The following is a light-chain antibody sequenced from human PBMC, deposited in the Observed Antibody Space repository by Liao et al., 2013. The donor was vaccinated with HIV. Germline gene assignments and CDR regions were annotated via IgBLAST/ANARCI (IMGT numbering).Light chain of an antibody. CDR2: YER. CDR3: QVWDHSSDQGV. CDR1: NIESRG. Sequence: SYELTQPPSVSVAPGQTAVITCGGNNIESRGVHWYQQRPGQAPVLVIYYERNRPSGIPERISGSISGNTATLTISGVETGDEADYYCQVWDHSSDQGVFGGGTKLTVL. V-gene: IGLV3-21*04. J-gene: IGLJ3*02.